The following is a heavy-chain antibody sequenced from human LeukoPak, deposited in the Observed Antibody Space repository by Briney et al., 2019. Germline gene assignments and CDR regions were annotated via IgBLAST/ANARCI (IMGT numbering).Heavy chain of an antibody. J-gene: IGHJ5*02. D-gene: IGHD3-9*01. CDR2: MNSNSGNI. CDR3: ARGTPSHTVLRYFDWSANWFDP. CDR1: GYTFTSYD. V-gene: IGHV1-8*01. Sequence: ASVKVSCKASGYTFTSYDINWVRQATGQGLEWMGWMNSNSGNIGYAQKFQGRDTMTRNTSISTAYMEQSSLRSEDTAVYYCARGTPSHTVLRYFDWSANWFDPWGQGTLVTVSS.